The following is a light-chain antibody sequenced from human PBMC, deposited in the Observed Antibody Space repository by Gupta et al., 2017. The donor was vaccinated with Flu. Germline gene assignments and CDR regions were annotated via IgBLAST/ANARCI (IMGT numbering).Light chain of an antibody. V-gene: IGKV1-39*01. Sequence: DIQMTQSPSSLSASVGDRVTITCRASQSISSYLNWYQQKPGKAPKLLIYAASSLQSGVPSRFSDSGSGTDFTLTISSRQPEDFATYYCQQSDSTPLFTFGHGTKEDIK. CDR3: QQSDSTPLFT. CDR2: AAS. J-gene: IGKJ3*01. CDR1: QSISSY.